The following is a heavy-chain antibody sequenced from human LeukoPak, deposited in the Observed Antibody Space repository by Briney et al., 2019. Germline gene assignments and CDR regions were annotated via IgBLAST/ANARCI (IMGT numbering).Heavy chain of an antibody. Sequence: RGSLRLSCAASGVSVTSNHMNWVRQAPGKGLEWVSIIYTGGTTHYADSLNDRFTISRDDSINTLYLQMNSLRAEDTAVYYCARDSSSYYFDYWGQGTLVTVSS. CDR3: ARDSSSYYFDY. CDR2: IYTGGTT. J-gene: IGHJ4*02. D-gene: IGHD6-6*01. CDR1: GVSVTSNH. V-gene: IGHV3-66*01.